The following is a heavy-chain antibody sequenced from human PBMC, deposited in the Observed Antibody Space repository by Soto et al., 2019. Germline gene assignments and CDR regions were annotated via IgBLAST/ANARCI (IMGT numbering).Heavy chain of an antibody. J-gene: IGHJ4*02. CDR1: GGTFSSYA. CDR3: ARGRTYCSGGSCYQGSY. Sequence: SVKVSCKASGGTFSSYAISWVRQAPGQGLEWMGGIIPIFGTANYAQKFQGRVTITADESTSTAYMELSSLRSEGTAVYYCARGRTYCSGGSCYQGSYWGQGTLVTVSS. V-gene: IGHV1-69*13. D-gene: IGHD2-15*01. CDR2: IIPIFGTA.